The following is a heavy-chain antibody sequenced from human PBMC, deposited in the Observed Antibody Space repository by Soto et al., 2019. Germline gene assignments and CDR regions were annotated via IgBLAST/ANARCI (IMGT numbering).Heavy chain of an antibody. J-gene: IGHJ3*02. V-gene: IGHV1-69*01. CDR2: IIPIFGTA. CDR3: ARGLGGGPTARGAVDI. D-gene: IGHD2-15*01. Sequence: QVQLVQSGAEVKKPGSSVKVSCKASGGTFSSYAISWVRQAPGQGLEWMGGIIPIFGTANYAQNFQGRVKIPADESTSTAYMELSSLRSEDTAVYYCARGLGGGPTARGAVDIWGQGTMVTVSS. CDR1: GGTFSSYA.